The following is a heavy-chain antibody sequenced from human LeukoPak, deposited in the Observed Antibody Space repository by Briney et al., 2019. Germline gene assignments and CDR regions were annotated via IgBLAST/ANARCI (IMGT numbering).Heavy chain of an antibody. V-gene: IGHV3-21*01. Sequence: GGSLRLSCAASGFTFSSYSMNWVRQAPGKGLEWVSSISSSSSYIYYADSVKGRFTISRDNAKNSLYLPMNSLRAEDTAVYYCARVVGIAAAGPEDYWGQGTLVTVSS. CDR1: GFTFSSYS. D-gene: IGHD6-13*01. CDR2: ISSSSSYI. CDR3: ARVVGIAAAGPEDY. J-gene: IGHJ4*02.